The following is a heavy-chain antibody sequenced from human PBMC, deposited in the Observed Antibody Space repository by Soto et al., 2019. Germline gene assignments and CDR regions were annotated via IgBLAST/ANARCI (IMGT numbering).Heavy chain of an antibody. CDR2: IWYDGSNK. CDR1: GFTFSSYG. CDR3: ARDGSSSAGYYYYCGMDV. V-gene: IGHV3-33*01. Sequence: GGSLRFSCAACGFTFSSYGMHGVRQAPGKGLEWVAVIWYDGSNKYYADSVKGRFTISRDNSKNTLYLQMNSLRAEDTAVYYCARDGSSSAGYYYYCGMDVWGQGTTVTVSS. D-gene: IGHD6-13*01. J-gene: IGHJ6*02.